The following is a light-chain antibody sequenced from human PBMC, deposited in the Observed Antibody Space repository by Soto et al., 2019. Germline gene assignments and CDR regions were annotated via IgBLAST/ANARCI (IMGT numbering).Light chain of an antibody. CDR2: DVN. J-gene: IGLJ1*01. CDR1: SSDVGGYNY. CDR3: SSYTSSSAYV. V-gene: IGLV2-14*01. Sequence: QSALTQPASVSGSPGQSITISCTGTSSDVGGYNYVSWYQQRPGIAPKLMIYDVNNRPSGVSNRFSGSKSGNTASLTISGLQAEDEADYYCSSYTSSSAYVFGTGTKLTVL.